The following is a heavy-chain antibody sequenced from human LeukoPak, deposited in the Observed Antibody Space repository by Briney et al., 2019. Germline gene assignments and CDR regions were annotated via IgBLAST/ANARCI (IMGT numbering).Heavy chain of an antibody. CDR1: GFTFSTYA. Sequence: GGSLILSCAASGFTFSTYAMSLVCQAPGKGLEWVSAIGDTTYYADSVKGRFTISRDNSKNTLYLQMDNLRAEDAAIYYCAKAYAFVGANYFDYWGQGTLVTVSS. CDR2: IGDTT. J-gene: IGHJ4*02. CDR3: AKAYAFVGANYFDY. D-gene: IGHD1-26*01. V-gene: IGHV3-23*01.